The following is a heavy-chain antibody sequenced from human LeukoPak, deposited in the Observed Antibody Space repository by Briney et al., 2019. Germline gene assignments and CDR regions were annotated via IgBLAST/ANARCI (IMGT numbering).Heavy chain of an antibody. CDR2: INHNGNVN. V-gene: IGHV3-7*03. CDR3: ARGGGLDV. Sequence: GRSLRLSCVASGFTFNKYSMFWVRQAPGKGLEWVASINHNGNVNYYVDSVKGRFTISRDNAKNSLYLQMSNLRAEDTAVYFCARGGGLDVWGQGATVTVSS. CDR1: GFTFNKYS. J-gene: IGHJ6*02. D-gene: IGHD3-16*01.